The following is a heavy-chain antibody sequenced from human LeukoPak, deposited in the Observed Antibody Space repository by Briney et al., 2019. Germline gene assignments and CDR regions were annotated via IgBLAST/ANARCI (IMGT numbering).Heavy chain of an antibody. CDR1: GFTFRNYA. CDR3: AKDHYYGSGSFDY. D-gene: IGHD3-10*01. J-gene: IGHJ4*02. Sequence: GGSLRLSCVASGFTFRNYAMSWVRQAPGKGLEWVSAISGSGGSTYYADSVKGRFTFSRDNSKNALYLQMNSLRAEDTAVYYCAKDHYYGSGSFDYWGQGTLVTVSS. V-gene: IGHV3-23*01. CDR2: ISGSGGST.